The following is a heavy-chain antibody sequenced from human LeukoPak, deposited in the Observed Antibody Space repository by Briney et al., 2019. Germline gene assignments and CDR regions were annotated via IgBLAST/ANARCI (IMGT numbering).Heavy chain of an antibody. V-gene: IGHV1-69*13. D-gene: IGHD3-9*01. Sequence: SVKVSCKASGGTFSSYAISWVRQAPGQGLEWMGGIIPIFGTANYAQKFQGRVTITADESTSTAYMELSSLRSEDTAVYYCARVITYYDILTGYYRRYYFDYWGQGTLVTVSS. CDR2: IIPIFGTA. CDR1: GGTFSSYA. CDR3: ARVITYYDILTGYYRRYYFDY. J-gene: IGHJ4*02.